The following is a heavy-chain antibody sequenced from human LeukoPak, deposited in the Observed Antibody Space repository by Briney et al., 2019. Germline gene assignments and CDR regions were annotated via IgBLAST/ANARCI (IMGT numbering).Heavy chain of an antibody. CDR2: IKRDGSEK. V-gene: IGHV3-7*01. Sequence: GGSLRLSCAASGFTFSSYWMNWVRQAPGKGLEWVANIKRDGSEKYYVDSVKGRFTIPRDNAKNSLYLQMNSLRAEDTAVYYCAREDIAAAYFDYWGQGTLVTVSS. CDR3: AREDIAAAYFDY. D-gene: IGHD6-13*01. CDR1: GFTFSSYW. J-gene: IGHJ4*02.